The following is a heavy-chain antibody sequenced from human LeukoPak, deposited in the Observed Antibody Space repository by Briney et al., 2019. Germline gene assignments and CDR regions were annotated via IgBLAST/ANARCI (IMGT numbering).Heavy chain of an antibody. V-gene: IGHV1-8*02. Sequence: ASVKVSCKASGYTFTSYDINWVRQATGQGLEWMGWMNPNSGNTGYAQKFQGRVTMTRDTSISTAYMELSRLRSDDTAVYYCARDYYYDSSGYQSGSYDYWGQGTLVTVSS. D-gene: IGHD3-22*01. CDR1: GYTFTSYD. CDR2: MNPNSGNT. J-gene: IGHJ4*02. CDR3: ARDYYYDSSGYQSGSYDY.